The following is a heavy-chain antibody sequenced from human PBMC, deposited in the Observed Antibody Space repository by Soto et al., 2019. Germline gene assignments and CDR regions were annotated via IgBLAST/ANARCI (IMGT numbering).Heavy chain of an antibody. CDR2: INSDGSTT. CDR3: ARVRGGYDQVREYCYYYGIDV. J-gene: IGHJ6*02. D-gene: IGHD5-12*01. V-gene: IGHV3-74*01. Sequence: PGASLTLSRAGSGFTFSGYWMHCVSQNPGKGLLWVSRINSDGSTTACADSVKGRFPISGDNDRNTLYLPMSTRRGEDAAVDYCARVRGGYDQVREYCYYYGIDVWGQGNTVTGSS. CDR1: GFTFSGYW.